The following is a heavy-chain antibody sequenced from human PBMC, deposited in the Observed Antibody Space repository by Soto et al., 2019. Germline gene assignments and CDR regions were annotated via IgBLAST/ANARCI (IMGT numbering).Heavy chain of an antibody. V-gene: IGHV4-59*08. CDR2: IYYSGSN. Sequence: QVQLQESGPGLVKPSETLSLTCTVSGGSISSYYWSWIRQPPGKGLEWNGHIYYSGSNNYNPSLKSRVTISVDTSKTPFSLKLSSVTAADTAVYYWARHGAGGQSGAFDIWGQGTMVTVSS. CDR1: GGSISSYY. CDR3: ARHGAGGQSGAFDI. J-gene: IGHJ3*02. D-gene: IGHD2-15*01.